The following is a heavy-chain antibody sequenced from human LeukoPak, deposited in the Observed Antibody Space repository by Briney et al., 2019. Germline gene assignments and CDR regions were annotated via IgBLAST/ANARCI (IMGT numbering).Heavy chain of an antibody. Sequence: PGGSLRLSCSASGFNFNSYGMHWVRPAPGKELEWVSAISVSGGSTYYEDSVKGRFNITRNNSKNTLNLQINRLRAEDTAENSVAKGGGGVKNRARGNWYFDLWGRGTLVTASS. J-gene: IGHJ2*01. V-gene: IGHV3-23*01. CDR1: GFNFNSYG. CDR3: AKGGGGVKNRARGNWYFDL. D-gene: IGHD2/OR15-2a*01. CDR2: ISVSGGST.